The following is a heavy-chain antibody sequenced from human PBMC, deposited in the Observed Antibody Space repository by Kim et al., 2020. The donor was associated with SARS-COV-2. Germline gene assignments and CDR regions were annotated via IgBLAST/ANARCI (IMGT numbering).Heavy chain of an antibody. Sequence: KYYGDPVKGRFTSSRDNAKTSLYLKMNSLRAEDTAVYYCVREDPGYGGSRYWAQGTLVTVSS. D-gene: IGHD5-12*01. J-gene: IGHJ4*02. CDR2: K. V-gene: IGHV3-7*01. CDR3: VREDPGYGGSRY.